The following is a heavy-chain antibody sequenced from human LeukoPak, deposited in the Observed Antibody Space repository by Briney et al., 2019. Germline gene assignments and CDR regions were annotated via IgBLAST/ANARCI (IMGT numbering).Heavy chain of an antibody. CDR3: TTGITMVRGVIHLIDY. D-gene: IGHD3-10*01. V-gene: IGHV3-15*01. CDR1: GFTFSNAW. Sequence: GGSLRLSCAPSGFTFSNAWMSWVRQAPGKGLEWVGRIKSKTDSGTTDYAAPVKGRFTISRDDSKNTLYLQMNSLKTEDTAVYYCTTGITMVRGVIHLIDYWGQGTLVTVSS. CDR2: IKSKTDSGTT. J-gene: IGHJ4*02.